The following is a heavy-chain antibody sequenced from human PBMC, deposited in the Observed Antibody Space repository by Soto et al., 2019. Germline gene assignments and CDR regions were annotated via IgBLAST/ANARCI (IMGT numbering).Heavy chain of an antibody. J-gene: IGHJ1*01. CDR1: GGTFSSYA. D-gene: IGHD1-26*01. V-gene: IGHV1-69*01. Sequence: QVQLVQSGAEVKKPGSSVKVSCKASGGTFSSYAISWVRQAPGQGLEWMRGIIPIFGTANYAQKFQGRVTITADESTSTAYMELSSLRTEDTAVYYCAANLNSGSYSWDYEYFQHWGQGTLVNVAS. CDR2: IIPIFGTA. CDR3: AANLNSGSYSWDYEYFQH.